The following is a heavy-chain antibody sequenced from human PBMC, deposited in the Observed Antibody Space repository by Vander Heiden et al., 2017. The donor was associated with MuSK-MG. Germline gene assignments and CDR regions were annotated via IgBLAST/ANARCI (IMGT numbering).Heavy chain of an antibody. CDR3: AHRKSIMITFGGVSLRDDAFDI. CDR2: IYWDDDK. D-gene: IGHD3-16*01. V-gene: IGHV2-5*02. Sequence: QITLKESGPTLVKPTQTLTLTCTFSGFSLSISGVGVGWIRQPPGKALEWLALIYWDDDKRYSPSLKSRLTITKDTSKNQVVLTMTNMDPVDTATYYCAHRKSIMITFGGVSLRDDAFDIWGQGTMVTVSS. CDR1: GFSLSISGVG. J-gene: IGHJ3*02.